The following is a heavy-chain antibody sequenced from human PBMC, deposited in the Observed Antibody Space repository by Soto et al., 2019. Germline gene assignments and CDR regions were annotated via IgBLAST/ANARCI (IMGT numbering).Heavy chain of an antibody. V-gene: IGHV1-8*01. Sequence: QVQLVQSGAEVKKPGASVKVSCKASGYSFSTYDLNWVRQAAGQGLEWMGWVNPKSVNYDYAQRFRGRVTMTSNSYISTANMELSAMTPEDTAVYYCAGPYFDRTICYKDWCVPWGRGSLVNVSS. J-gene: IGHJ5*02. CDR3: AGPYFDRTICYKDWCVP. D-gene: IGHD2-2*02. CDR1: GYSFSTYD. CDR2: VNPKSVNY.